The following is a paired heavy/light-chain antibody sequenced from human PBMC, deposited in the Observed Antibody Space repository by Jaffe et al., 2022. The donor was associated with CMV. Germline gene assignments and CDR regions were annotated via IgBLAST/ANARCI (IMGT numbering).Heavy chain of an antibody. CDR3: TTMSGYFYYFIDV. CDR1: GFTFSKAW. Sequence: EVQLVESGGGLVKPGGSLRLSCSASGFTFSKAWMSWVRQDPGKGLEWVGHIKSETDGGTTDYAAPVKGRFIISRDDSQNTVFLQMNSLKTEDTAVYYCTTMSGYFYYFIDVWGKGTTVTVSS. CDR2: IKSETDGGTT. J-gene: IGHJ6*03. V-gene: IGHV3-15*01.
Light chain of an antibody. J-gene: IGKJ1*01. CDR2: WAS. CDR3: QQYHSTPTT. V-gene: IGKV4-1*01. CDR1: QSVLYSSNKKNH. Sequence: DIVMTQSPDSLAVSLGERATINCKSSQSVLYSSNKKNHLAWYQQKPGQPPKLLIYWASTREFGVPDRFSGSGSGTDFTLTISSLQAEDVAVYYCQQYHSTPTTFGQGTKVEIK.